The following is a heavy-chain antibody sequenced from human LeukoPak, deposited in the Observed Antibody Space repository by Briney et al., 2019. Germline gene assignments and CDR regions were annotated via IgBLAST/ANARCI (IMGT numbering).Heavy chain of an antibody. CDR1: GFTFTSYA. V-gene: IGHV3-23*01. CDR2: ISGSGGST. D-gene: IGHD3-22*01. J-gene: IGHJ4*02. CDR3: AKGGIYYYDISGYFFDY. Sequence: GGSLRLSCGASGFTFTSYAMSWVRQAPGKGLEWVSGISGSGGSTYYAESVKGRFTISRDISNNTLYLQVNSLRAEDTAVYYCAKGGIYYYDISGYFFDYWGQGTLVTVSS.